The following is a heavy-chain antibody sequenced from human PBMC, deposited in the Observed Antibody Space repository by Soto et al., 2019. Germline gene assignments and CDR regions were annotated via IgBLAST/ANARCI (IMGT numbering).Heavy chain of an antibody. J-gene: IGHJ4*02. V-gene: IGHV3-23*01. CDR3: AKDRRAGGNYGFYSDF. CDR1: GFTFSGYG. Sequence: GGSLRLSCAASGFTFSGYGMTLVRPAPGKGLEWVSFSSATGAGTYYADSVKGRFTISRDNSKNTLYLQMTSLRADDTAVYYCAKDRRAGGNYGFYSDFWGQGALVTVSS. D-gene: IGHD1-7*01. CDR2: SSATGAGT.